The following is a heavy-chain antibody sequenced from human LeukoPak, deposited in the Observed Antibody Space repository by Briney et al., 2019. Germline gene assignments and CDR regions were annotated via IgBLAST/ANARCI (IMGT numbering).Heavy chain of an antibody. Sequence: GGSLRLSCAASGFTFDDYAMHWVRQAPGKGLEWVSGISWNSGSIGYADSVKGRFTISRDNSKNTLDLQMNSLRAADTAVYYCARDGLRGNNWFDPWGQGTLVTVSS. V-gene: IGHV3-9*01. CDR3: ARDGLRGNNWFDP. J-gene: IGHJ5*02. CDR2: ISWNSGSI. CDR1: GFTFDDYA. D-gene: IGHD5-24*01.